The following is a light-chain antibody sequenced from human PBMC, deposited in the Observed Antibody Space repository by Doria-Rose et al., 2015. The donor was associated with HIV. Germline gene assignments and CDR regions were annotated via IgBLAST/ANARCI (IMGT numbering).Light chain of an antibody. V-gene: IGKV3-20*01. J-gene: IGKJ1*01. CDR2: DGS. CDR1: QSFSSTY. CDR3: HQYGTAWT. Sequence: TQSPGTLSLSPGERTTLSCRASQSFSSTYLAWYQQKPGQAPSLLIYDGSTRATGIPDRFSASGSGTDFTLTINRLEPEDFALYYCHQYGTAWTFGQGTKVEI.